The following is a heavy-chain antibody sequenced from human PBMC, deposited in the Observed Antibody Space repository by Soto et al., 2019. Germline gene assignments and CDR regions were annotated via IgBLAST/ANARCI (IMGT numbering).Heavy chain of an antibody. Sequence: SVKVSCKASGGTFRSDTISWVRQAPRQGLEWMGRIIPILGIANYAQKFQGRVTITADKSTSTAYTELSSLRSEDTAVYYCAREGGHWVVVAAIHNWFDPWGQGTLVTVSS. CDR2: IIPILGIA. D-gene: IGHD2-15*01. J-gene: IGHJ5*02. V-gene: IGHV1-69*04. CDR3: AREGGHWVVVAAIHNWFDP. CDR1: GGTFRSDT.